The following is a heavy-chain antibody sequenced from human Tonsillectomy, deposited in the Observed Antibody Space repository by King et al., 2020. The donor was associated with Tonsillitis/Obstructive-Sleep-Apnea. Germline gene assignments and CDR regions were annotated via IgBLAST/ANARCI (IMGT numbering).Heavy chain of an antibody. Sequence: VQLVESGGGLVQPGRSLRLSCAASGFTFDDYAMYWVRQAPGKGLEWVSGISWNSGSVVYADSMKGRFTISRDNAKNSLYLQMNSLRTEDTALYHCAKDLIIAETGTPGDGFDVWGQGTMVTVSS. CDR1: GFTFDDYA. J-gene: IGHJ3*01. V-gene: IGHV3-9*01. D-gene: IGHD6-13*01. CDR2: ISWNSGSV. CDR3: AKDLIIAETGTPGDGFDV.